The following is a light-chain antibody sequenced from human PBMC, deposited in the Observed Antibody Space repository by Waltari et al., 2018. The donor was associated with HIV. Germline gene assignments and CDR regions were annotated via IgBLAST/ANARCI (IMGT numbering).Light chain of an antibody. J-gene: IGLJ3*02. Sequence: LMLTQSHSVSESPGKTITISCTRSAGTISTHYFQWYQQRPGSSPTTVIFENDQRPSGVPGRFSGSIDRSSNSASLTISGLTTEDEAEYYCQSSDNDDWVFGGGTQVTVL. CDR1: AGTISTHY. CDR2: END. CDR3: QSSDNDDWV. V-gene: IGLV6-57*01.